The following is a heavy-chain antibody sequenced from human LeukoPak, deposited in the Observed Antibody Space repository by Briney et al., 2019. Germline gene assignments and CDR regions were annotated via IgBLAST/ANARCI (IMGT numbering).Heavy chain of an antibody. CDR1: GFTFSSYG. J-gene: IGHJ4*02. D-gene: IGHD6-6*01. CDR3: AKDPNSSSSIGGYFDY. Sequence: RGSLRLSCAASGFTFSSYGMNWVRQAPGKGLEWVAFIRYDGSNKYYADSVKGRFTISRDNSKNTLCLQMNSLRAEDTAVYYCAKDPNSSSSIGGYFDYWGQGTLVTVSS. CDR2: IRYDGSNK. V-gene: IGHV3-30*02.